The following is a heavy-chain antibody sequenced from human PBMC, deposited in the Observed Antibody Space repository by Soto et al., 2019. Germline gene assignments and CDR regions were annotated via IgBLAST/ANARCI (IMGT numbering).Heavy chain of an antibody. CDR1: GGTSSSSGYY. CDR3: AGSSSWYSPRYLDY. V-gene: IGHV4-39*07. D-gene: IGHD6-13*01. Sequence: SLPQCVRWTVSGGTSSSSGYYWVCIRQPPGKGREWIGSIYYSGSTYYTPSPKSRVTISVDTSKNQFSLKLRSVTVADTAVYYCAGSSSWYSPRYLDYRAQGTLVTVPS. CDR2: IYYSGST. J-gene: IGHJ4*02.